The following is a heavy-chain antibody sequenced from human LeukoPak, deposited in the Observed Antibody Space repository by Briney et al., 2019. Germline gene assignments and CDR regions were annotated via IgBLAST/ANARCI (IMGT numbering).Heavy chain of an antibody. D-gene: IGHD6-6*01. CDR2: IIPISGTA. CDR3: ARGIEYSSFDY. J-gene: IGHJ4*02. Sequence: APVKPSCKASGRTFRTYTISWARQAPGQGLEWMGGIIPISGTANYAQKFQGRVTITADESTSTAYMELSSLRSEDTAVYYCARGIEYSSFDYWGQGTLVTVSS. V-gene: IGHV1-69*13. CDR1: GRTFRTYT.